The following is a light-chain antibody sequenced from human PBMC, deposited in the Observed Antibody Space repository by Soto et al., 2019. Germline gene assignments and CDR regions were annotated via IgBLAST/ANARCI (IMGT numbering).Light chain of an antibody. CDR2: EVS. CDR1: RTDAGGYNY. V-gene: IGLV2-14*01. J-gene: IGLJ3*02. CDR3: SSYTRSNTWV. Sequence: QSALTQPASMSGSPGQSITISCTGTRTDAGGYNYVSWYQQHPAKVPKLLIYEVSNRPSGVSNRFSGSKSGSTASLTIPGLQPEDEGDYYCSSYTRSNTWVFGGGTKLTVL.